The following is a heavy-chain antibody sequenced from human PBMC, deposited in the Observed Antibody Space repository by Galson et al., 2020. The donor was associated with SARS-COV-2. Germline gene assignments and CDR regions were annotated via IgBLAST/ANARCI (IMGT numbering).Heavy chain of an antibody. V-gene: IGHV3-20*04. J-gene: IGHJ6*02. Sequence: GGSLRLSCAASGFTLDEYFMSWVRRAPGKGLEWVSGLNWKGDSRGYADSVKGRFTISRNNAKNSLYLQMNSLSVEDTALYYCARVVGSGTYYYRIDYYGMDVWGQGTTVTVSS. CDR3: ARVVGSGTYYYRIDYYGMDV. CDR1: GFTLDEYF. CDR2: LNWKGDSR. D-gene: IGHD3-10*01.